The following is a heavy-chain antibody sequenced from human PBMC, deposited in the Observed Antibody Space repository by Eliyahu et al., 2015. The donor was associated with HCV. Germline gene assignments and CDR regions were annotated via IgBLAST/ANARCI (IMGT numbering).Heavy chain of an antibody. CDR2: IYYSGTT. V-gene: IGHV4-31*03. CDR3: ARVPRTLLYGSRALDP. Sequence: QVQLQESGPGLVKPSQTLSLTCTVSGGSISSGGSYWSWIRQHPGKGLEWIGYIYYSGTTYYNPSLKSRVTISVDTSKNQFSLKLSSVTAADTAVYYCARVPRTLLYGSRALDPWGQGTLVTVSS. CDR1: GGSISSGGSY. D-gene: IGHD3-10*01. J-gene: IGHJ5*02.